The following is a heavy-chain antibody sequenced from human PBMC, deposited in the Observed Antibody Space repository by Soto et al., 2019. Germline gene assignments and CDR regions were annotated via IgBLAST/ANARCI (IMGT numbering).Heavy chain of an antibody. Sequence: SVNFSCKSSGYTFTSYGISWVRQAPGQGLEWMGWISAYNGNTNYAQKLQGRVTMTTDTSTSTAYMELRSLRSDDTAVYYCARNLFGCNSMSPGLIGCFGGQRYPGIVYAGM. J-gene: IGHJ6*01. V-gene: IGHV1-18*04. CDR1: GYTFTSYG. CDR2: ISAYNGNT. D-gene: IGHD3-16*02. CDR3: ARNLFGCNSMSPGLIGCFGGQRYPGIVYAGM.